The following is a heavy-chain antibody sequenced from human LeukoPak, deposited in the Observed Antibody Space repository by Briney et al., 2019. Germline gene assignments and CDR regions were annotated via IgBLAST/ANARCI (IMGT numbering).Heavy chain of an antibody. V-gene: IGHV3-30*02. Sequence: GGSLRLSCGASGFTFSSSATHWVRQGPGKGLEWVAYIAHHGNNKYYADSVKGRFTISRDNSKGSLYLQMNSLRADDTAVYYCAKDGSWSCTDWGQGTLVRVSS. CDR1: GFTFSSSA. CDR2: IAHHGNNK. J-gene: IGHJ4*02. CDR3: AKDGSWSCTD. D-gene: IGHD2-8*02.